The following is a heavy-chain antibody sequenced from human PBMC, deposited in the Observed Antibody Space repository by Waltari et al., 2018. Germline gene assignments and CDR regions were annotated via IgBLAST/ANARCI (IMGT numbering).Heavy chain of an antibody. V-gene: IGHV4-59*01. D-gene: IGHD5-12*01. CDR1: GGSISSYY. CDR3: ARGGDVVAHFDY. CDR2: IYYSGST. Sequence: QVQLQESGPGLVKPSETLSLTCPVSGGSISSYYWLWVRQPPGKGLEWIGYIYYSGSTNYNPSLKSRVTISVDTSKNQFSLKLSSVTAADTAVYYCARGGDVVAHFDYWGQGTLVTVSS. J-gene: IGHJ4*02.